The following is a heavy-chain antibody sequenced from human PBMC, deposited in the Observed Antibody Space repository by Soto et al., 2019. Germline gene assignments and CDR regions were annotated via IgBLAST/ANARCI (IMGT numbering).Heavy chain of an antibody. V-gene: IGHV1-18*04. D-gene: IGHD3-16*02. Sequence: ASVKVSCKASGYTFTSYGISWVRQAPGQGLEWMGWISAYNGNTNYAQKLQGRVTMTTDTSTSTTYMELRSLRSDDTAVYYCARAGSKDDGRRSYYFDYWGQGTLVTSPQ. CDR2: ISAYNGNT. CDR1: GYTFTSYG. J-gene: IGHJ4*02. CDR3: ARAGSKDDGRRSYYFDY.